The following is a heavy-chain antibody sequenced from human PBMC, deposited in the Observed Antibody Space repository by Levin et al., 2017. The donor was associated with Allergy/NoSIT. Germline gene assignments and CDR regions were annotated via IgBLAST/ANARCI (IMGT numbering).Heavy chain of an antibody. CDR3: ARSPLPFGRFDP. Sequence: SETLSLTCTVSGGSISSYYWTWIRQPPGKGLERIGYIYSSGGTNYNPSLKSRVTISLDTSKSQFSLRLRSVTPADTAVYYCARSPLPFGRFDPWGQGTLVTVSS. J-gene: IGHJ5*02. CDR1: GGSISSYY. CDR2: IYSSGGT. D-gene: IGHD3-10*01. V-gene: IGHV4-59*01.